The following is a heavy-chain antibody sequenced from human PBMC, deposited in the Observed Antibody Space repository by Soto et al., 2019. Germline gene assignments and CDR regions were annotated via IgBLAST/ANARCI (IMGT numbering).Heavy chain of an antibody. CDR2: INHSGST. D-gene: IGHD2-15*01. CDR3: AGRYCSGGSCYLGAFDI. CDR1: GGSFSGFY. J-gene: IGHJ3*02. V-gene: IGHV4-34*01. Sequence: QVQLQQWGAGLLKPSETLSRTCAVYGGSFSGFYWSWIRQPPGKGLEWIGEINHSGSTSYSPSLRRRATMSVDTSKNQFSLKLSSVTAADTAVYYCAGRYCSGGSCYLGAFDIWGQGTMVTVSS.